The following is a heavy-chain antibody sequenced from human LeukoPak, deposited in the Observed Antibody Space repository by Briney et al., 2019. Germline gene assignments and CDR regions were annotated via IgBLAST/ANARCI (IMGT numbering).Heavy chain of an antibody. CDR1: GFTFSSYG. Sequence: PGRSLRLSCAASGFTFSSYGMHWVRQAPGKGLEWVAVISYDGSNEYYADSVKGRFTISRDNSKNTLYLQMNSLRAEDTAVYYCAKDRLEYYYDSSGYYFDYWGQGTLVTVSS. CDR2: ISYDGSNE. D-gene: IGHD3-22*01. V-gene: IGHV3-30*18. CDR3: AKDRLEYYYDSSGYYFDY. J-gene: IGHJ4*02.